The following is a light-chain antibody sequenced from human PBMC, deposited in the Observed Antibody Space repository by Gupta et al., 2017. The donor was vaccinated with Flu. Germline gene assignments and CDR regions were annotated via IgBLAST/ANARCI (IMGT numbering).Light chain of an antibody. Sequence: DIQMPQSPSTLSASVGDTVVISCRASQSIGTWLAWYQQKPGKSPKLLLYKASILESGVPSRFSGSGSGTEFSLTISSLQPDDFATYYCQQYNSYSWTFGQGTKVEIK. V-gene: IGKV1-5*03. CDR3: QQYNSYSWT. CDR2: KAS. CDR1: QSIGTW. J-gene: IGKJ1*01.